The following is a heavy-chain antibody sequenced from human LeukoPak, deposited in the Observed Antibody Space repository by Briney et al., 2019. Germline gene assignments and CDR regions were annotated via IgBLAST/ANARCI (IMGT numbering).Heavy chain of an antibody. CDR2: INPSGGYT. D-gene: IGHD1-1*01. Sequence: PGGSLRLSCAASGFTFSSYAMSWVRPAPGKGLEWVSTINPSGGYTSYADTVKGRYTISRDHSKNTLYLHMNSLRAEDTAVYYCAKGAWNVDYWGQGTLVTVSS. CDR1: GFTFSSYA. J-gene: IGHJ4*02. CDR3: AKGAWNVDY. V-gene: IGHV3-23*01.